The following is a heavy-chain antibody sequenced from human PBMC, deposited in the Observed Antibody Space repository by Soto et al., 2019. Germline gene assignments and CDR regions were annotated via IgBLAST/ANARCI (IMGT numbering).Heavy chain of an antibody. CDR3: ARVSFDHFVHWFDP. J-gene: IGHJ5*02. CDR2: TYFRSKWYN. CDR1: GDSVSSMSAA. Sequence: SQTLSLTCAISGDSVSSMSAAWNWIRQSPSRGLEWLGRTYFRSKWYNDYAISVKSRITINPDTSKNQFSLLLNSVTPEDTAVYYCARVSFDHFVHWFDPWGQGTLVTVSS. V-gene: IGHV6-1*01. D-gene: IGHD3-9*01.